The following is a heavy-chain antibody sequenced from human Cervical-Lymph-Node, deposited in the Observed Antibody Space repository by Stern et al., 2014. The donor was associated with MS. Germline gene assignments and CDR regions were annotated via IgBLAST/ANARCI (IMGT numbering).Heavy chain of an antibody. CDR1: GDTFSSHA. V-gene: IGHV1-69*01. D-gene: IGHD4-17*01. J-gene: IGHJ5*02. CDR2: IIPLFRTT. Sequence: QMQLVQSGAEVKKPGSSVKVSCKASGDTFSSHALSWVRQAPGQGLEWMGGIIPLFRTTKYAQNFQGSLTITADDSSRTAYMELTSLRSEDTAVYYCVRTDGDYDPVDTWGQGTRVTVSS. CDR3: VRTDGDYDPVDT.